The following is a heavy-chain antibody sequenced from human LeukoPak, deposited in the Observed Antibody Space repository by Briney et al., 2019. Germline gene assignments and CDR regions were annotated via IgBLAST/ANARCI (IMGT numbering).Heavy chain of an antibody. D-gene: IGHD3-22*01. V-gene: IGHV5-51*01. CDR2: IYPGDSDT. CDR1: GYSFTSYW. J-gene: IGHJ3*02. Sequence: GESLKISCKGSGYSFTSYWIGWVRQMPGKGLEWTGIIYPGDSDTRYSPSFQSQVTISADKSISTAYLQWSSLKASDTAMYYCARERSSGYYTEDAFDIWGQGTMVTVSS. CDR3: ARERSSGYYTEDAFDI.